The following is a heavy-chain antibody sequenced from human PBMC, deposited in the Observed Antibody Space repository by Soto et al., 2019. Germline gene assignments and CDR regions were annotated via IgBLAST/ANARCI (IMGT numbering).Heavy chain of an antibody. J-gene: IGHJ6*02. Sequence: EVQLVESGGGLVKPGGSVRLSCVASGLMYSSYSMSWVRQAPGKGLEWVAFISLSGSQINYAASVEGRFTISRDNAKNALYLQMNTVRVEDTAIYYCARVISCGGGTCSSVHQYSGMDVRGQWTTVTVSS. D-gene: IGHD2-21*01. CDR1: GLMYSSYS. CDR3: ARVISCGGGTCSSVHQYSGMDV. V-gene: IGHV3-21*01. CDR2: ISLSGSQI.